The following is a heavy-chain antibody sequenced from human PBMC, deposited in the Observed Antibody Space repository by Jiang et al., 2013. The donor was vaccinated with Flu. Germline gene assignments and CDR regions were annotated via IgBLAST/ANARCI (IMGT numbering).Heavy chain of an antibody. CDR2: ISGSGGST. Sequence: SAISGSGGSTYYADSVKGRFTISRDNSKNTLYLQMNSLRAEDTAVYYCAKNPKTYYYDSSGYSSLYYFDYWGQGTLVTVSS. J-gene: IGHJ4*02. D-gene: IGHD3-22*01. V-gene: IGHV3-23*01. CDR3: AKNPKTYYYDSSGYSSLYYFDY.